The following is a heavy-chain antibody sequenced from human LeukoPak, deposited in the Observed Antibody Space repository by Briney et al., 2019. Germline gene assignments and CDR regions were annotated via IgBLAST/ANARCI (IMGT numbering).Heavy chain of an antibody. CDR1: GGSISSSSYY. J-gene: IGHJ4*02. CDR2: IYYSGST. Sequence: PSETLSLTCTVSGGSISSSSYYWGWIRQPPGKGLEWIGSIYYSGSTYYNPSLKSRVTISVDTSKNQFSLKLSSVTAADTAVYYCARLSPGEAVDYWGQGTLATVSS. CDR3: ARLSPGEAVDY. D-gene: IGHD4-17*01. V-gene: IGHV4-39*01.